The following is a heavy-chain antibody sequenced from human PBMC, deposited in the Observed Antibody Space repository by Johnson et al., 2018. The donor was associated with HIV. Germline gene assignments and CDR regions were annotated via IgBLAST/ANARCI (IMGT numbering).Heavy chain of an antibody. CDR3: ATGVGAKTLTDAFDI. CDR1: GFTFSSYG. D-gene: IGHD1-26*01. V-gene: IGHV3-30*02. Sequence: QVQLVESGGGVVQPGRSLRLSCAASGFTFSSYGMHWVRQAPGKGLEWVAFIRYDGSNKYYADSVKGRFTISRDNSKNTLYLQMNSLRDEDTAVYYCATGVGAKTLTDAFDIWGQGTMVTVSS. J-gene: IGHJ3*02. CDR2: IRYDGSNK.